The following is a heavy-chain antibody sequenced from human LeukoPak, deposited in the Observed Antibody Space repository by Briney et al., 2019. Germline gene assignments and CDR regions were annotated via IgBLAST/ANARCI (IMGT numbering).Heavy chain of an antibody. J-gene: IGHJ4*02. Sequence: GGSLRLSCAASGFSFSSYAFYWVRQAPGKGLEWVSAISGSGGSTYYADSVKGRFTISRDNSKNTLYLQMNSLRAEDTAVYYCAKDLHYYDSSGPFDYWGQGTLVTVSS. CDR2: ISGSGGST. CDR1: GFSFSSYA. V-gene: IGHV3-23*01. D-gene: IGHD3-22*01. CDR3: AKDLHYYDSSGPFDY.